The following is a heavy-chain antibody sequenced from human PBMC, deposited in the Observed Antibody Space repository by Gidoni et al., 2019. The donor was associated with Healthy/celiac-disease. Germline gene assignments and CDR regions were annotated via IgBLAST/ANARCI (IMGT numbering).Heavy chain of an antibody. J-gene: IGHJ6*02. D-gene: IGHD6-19*01. CDR2: ISWNSGSI. V-gene: IGHV3-9*01. CDR3: AKEIAVAGTGVYYYYGMDV. CDR1: GFPFDDYA. Sequence: EVQLVESGGGLVQPGRSLRLSCAASGFPFDDYAMHWVRQAPGKGLEWVSGISWNSGSIGYADSVKGRVTISRDNAKNSLYLQMNSLRAEDTALYYCAKEIAVAGTGVYYYYGMDVWGQGTTVTVSS.